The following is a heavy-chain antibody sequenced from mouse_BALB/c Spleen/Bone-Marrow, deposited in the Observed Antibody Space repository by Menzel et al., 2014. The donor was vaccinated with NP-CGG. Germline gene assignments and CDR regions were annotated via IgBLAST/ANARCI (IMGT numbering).Heavy chain of an antibody. D-gene: IGHD2-1*01. CDR1: GFTFSSFG. CDR3: ARSDGNYDYAMDY. J-gene: IGHJ4*01. V-gene: IGHV5-17*02. Sequence: DVHLVESGGGLVQPGGSRKLSCAASGFTFSSFGMHWVRQAPEKGLEWVAYISSGSGTIYYADTVKGRFTISRDNPKNTLFLQMTSLRSEDTAMYYCARSDGNYDYAMDYWSQGTSVTVSS. CDR2: ISSGSGTI.